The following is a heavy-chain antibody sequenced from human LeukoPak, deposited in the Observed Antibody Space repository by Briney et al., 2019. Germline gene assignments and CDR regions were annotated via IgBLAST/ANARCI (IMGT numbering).Heavy chain of an antibody. CDR3: ARGLELLDY. CDR1: GDSISSNGDY. D-gene: IGHD1-26*01. J-gene: IGHJ4*02. V-gene: IGHV4-31*03. Sequence: SQTLSLTCTVSGDSISSNGDYWNWLRQHPVKGLEWIGYIYYSGSTDYNPSLRSRVTMSVDTSKNQFSLKLSSVTAADTAVYYCARGLELLDYWGQGTLVTVSS. CDR2: IYYSGST.